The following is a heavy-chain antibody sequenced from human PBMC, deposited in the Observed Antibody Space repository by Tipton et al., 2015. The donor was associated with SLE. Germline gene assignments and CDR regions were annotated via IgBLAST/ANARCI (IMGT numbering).Heavy chain of an antibody. CDR2: MHYTGTT. D-gene: IGHD3-22*01. V-gene: IGHV4-59*01. CDR3: ARVAYDFASRGGLQR. J-gene: IGHJ1*01. Sequence: TLSLTCTVSGASISSYYWSWIRQPPGKGLEWIAYMHYTGTTKYNTSLKSRVTVSIDMSKNQLSLKLSSVTAADTAVYYCARVAYDFASRGGLQRWGQGTLVTVSS. CDR1: GASISSYY.